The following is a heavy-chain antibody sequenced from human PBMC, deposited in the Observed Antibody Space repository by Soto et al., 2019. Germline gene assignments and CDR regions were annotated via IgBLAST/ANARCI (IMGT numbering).Heavy chain of an antibody. J-gene: IGHJ3*02. V-gene: IGHV2-5*01. CDR2: INWNDDE. CDR3: AHRHDLGGFDI. Sequence: QITLKESGPTLVKPTQTLTLTCTFSGCSLNTRAGVVGWXRXAXXKXLEWLELINWNDDERYSPSPKDRLTITKDTSKNHVVLTMTNIGPVDTATYYCAHRHDLGGFDIWGQGTAVTVSS. D-gene: IGHD2-15*01. CDR1: GCSLNTRAGV.